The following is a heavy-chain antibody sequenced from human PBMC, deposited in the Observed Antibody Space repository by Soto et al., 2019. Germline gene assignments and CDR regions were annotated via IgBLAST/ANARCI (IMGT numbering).Heavy chain of an antibody. J-gene: IGHJ4*02. D-gene: IGHD4-17*01. CDR2: VTDNGRST. CDR1: GFTFSRDG. V-gene: IGHV3-23*01. CDR3: AKERPTTTAFDY. Sequence: GGSLRLSCAASGFTFSRDGMSWVRQAPGKGLEWVSLVTDNGRSTYYADSVKGRFTISRDNTKNTLFLQMNSLRAEDTAVYYCAKERPTTTAFDYWGQGALVTVSS.